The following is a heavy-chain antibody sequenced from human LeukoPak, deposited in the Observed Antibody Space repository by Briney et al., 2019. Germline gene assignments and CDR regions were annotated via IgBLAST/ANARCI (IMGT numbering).Heavy chain of an antibody. CDR2: IDNNGIT. D-gene: IGHD1-20*01. V-gene: IGHV4-34*01. CDR1: GESFSGNF. CDR3: ARDHITDAFDI. J-gene: IGHJ3*02. Sequence: SETLSLTCAVSGESFSGNFWTWIRQSPGKGLEWIGEIDNNGITNYNPSLKSRVTISVDTSKNQFSLKLSSVTAADTAVYYCARDHITDAFDIWGQGTMVTVSS.